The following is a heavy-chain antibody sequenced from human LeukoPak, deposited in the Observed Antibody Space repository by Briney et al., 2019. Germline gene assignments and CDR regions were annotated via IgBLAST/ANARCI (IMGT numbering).Heavy chain of an antibody. D-gene: IGHD3-16*01. Sequence: SVKVSCKASGYTFTSYAISWVRQAPGQGLEWMGGIIPIFGTANYAQKFQGRVTITTDESTSTAYMELSSLRSEDTAVYYCARVTSGNGRGAFDIWGQGTMVTVSS. J-gene: IGHJ3*02. CDR1: GYTFTSYA. CDR3: ARVTSGNGRGAFDI. CDR2: IIPIFGTA. V-gene: IGHV1-69*05.